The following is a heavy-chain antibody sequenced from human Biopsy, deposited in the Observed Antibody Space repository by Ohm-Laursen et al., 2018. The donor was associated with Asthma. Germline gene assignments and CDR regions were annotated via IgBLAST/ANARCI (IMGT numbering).Heavy chain of an antibody. V-gene: IGHV4-30-4*01. CDR3: ARVASYGDLYFGIDV. D-gene: IGHD4-17*01. J-gene: IGHJ6*02. Sequence: LSLTCTVGGAYIGSRDHHWSWIRQSPGTGLEWIGFVFWSGTTHYNRSLERRLSISIDTTRNEFSMTLRSVTAADMAVYFCARVASYGDLYFGIDVWGPGTTVSVS. CDR2: VFWSGTT. CDR1: GAYIGSRDHH.